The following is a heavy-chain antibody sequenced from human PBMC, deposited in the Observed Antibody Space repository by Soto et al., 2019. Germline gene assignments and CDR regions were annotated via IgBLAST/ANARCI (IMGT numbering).Heavy chain of an antibody. Sequence: SVKVSCKASGGTFSSYTISWVRQAPGQGLEWMGRIIPILGIANYAQRFQGRVTVTADKSTSTAYMELSSLRSEDTAVYYCARSDSMRYYDILTGHQPPTNYYYYYYMDVWGKGTTVTVSS. J-gene: IGHJ6*03. CDR2: IIPILGIA. D-gene: IGHD3-9*01. CDR1: GGTFSSYT. CDR3: ARSDSMRYYDILTGHQPPTNYYYYYYMDV. V-gene: IGHV1-69*02.